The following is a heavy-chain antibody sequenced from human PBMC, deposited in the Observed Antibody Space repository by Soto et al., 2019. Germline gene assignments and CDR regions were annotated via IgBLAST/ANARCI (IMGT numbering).Heavy chain of an antibody. Sequence: ASVKVSCKASGYTFTSYYIHWVRQAPGQWLEWMGIFNPTGDTASYAQKLQGRVTMTRDTSTGTAYMELGSLRSEDTAVYYCARGGRIVDTGIGYYYYHAMDVWGQGTTVTVSS. V-gene: IGHV1-46*01. CDR3: ARGGRIVDTGIGYYYYHAMDV. CDR2: FNPTGDTA. D-gene: IGHD5-18*01. J-gene: IGHJ6*02. CDR1: GYTFTSYY.